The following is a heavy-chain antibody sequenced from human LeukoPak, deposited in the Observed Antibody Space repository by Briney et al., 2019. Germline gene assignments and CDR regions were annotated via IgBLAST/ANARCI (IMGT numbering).Heavy chain of an antibody. CDR3: ARGVVVVAATHDYYYYMDV. V-gene: IGHV4-4*07. D-gene: IGHD2-15*01. J-gene: IGHJ6*03. CDR1: GGSISRYY. CDR2: IYTSGST. Sequence: PSETLSLTCTVSGGSISRYYWSWIRQPAGKGLEWIGRIYTSGSTTYNPSPKSRVSMSVETSKNQFSLELSSVTAADTAVYYCARGVVVVAATHDYYYYMDVWGKGTTVTVSS.